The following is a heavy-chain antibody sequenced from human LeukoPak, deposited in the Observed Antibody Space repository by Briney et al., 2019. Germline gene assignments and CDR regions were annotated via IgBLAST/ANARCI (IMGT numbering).Heavy chain of an antibody. CDR1: GYTFTGYY. V-gene: IGHV1-2*02. D-gene: IGHD6-13*01. J-gene: IGHJ5*01. CDR3: ARIYSSSWESDS. Sequence: ASVKVSCKASGYTFTGYYMHWERQAPGQGLDWMGWINPNSGGANYAQKFQGRVTMTRDTSISTAYMELSRLRSDDTAVYYCARIYSSSWESDSWGQGTLVTVSS. CDR2: INPNSGGA.